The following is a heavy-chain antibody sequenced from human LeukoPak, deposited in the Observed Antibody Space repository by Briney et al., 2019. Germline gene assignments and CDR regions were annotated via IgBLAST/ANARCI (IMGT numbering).Heavy chain of an antibody. CDR3: ASAPPTYYDILTGAEYYFDY. D-gene: IGHD3-9*01. CDR1: GGTFSSYA. Sequence: SVKVSCKASGGTFSSYAISWVRQAPGQGLEWMGGIIPIFGTANYAQKFQGRVTITADKSTSTAYMELSSLRSEDTAVYYCASAPPTYYDILTGAEYYFDYWGQRTLVTVSS. V-gene: IGHV1-69*06. CDR2: IIPIFGTA. J-gene: IGHJ4*02.